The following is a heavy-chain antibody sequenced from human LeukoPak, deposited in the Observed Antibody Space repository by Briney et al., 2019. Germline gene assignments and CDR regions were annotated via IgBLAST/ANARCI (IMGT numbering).Heavy chain of an antibody. Sequence: ASVKVSCKASGYTFTDYYMHWVRQAPGQGLEWMGWISAYNGNTNYAQKLQGRVTMTTDTSTSTAYMELRSLRSDDTAVYYCARDVVVTAIRVDYWGQGTLVTVSS. CDR2: ISAYNGNT. V-gene: IGHV1-18*04. D-gene: IGHD2-21*02. J-gene: IGHJ4*02. CDR1: GYTFTDYY. CDR3: ARDVVVTAIRVDY.